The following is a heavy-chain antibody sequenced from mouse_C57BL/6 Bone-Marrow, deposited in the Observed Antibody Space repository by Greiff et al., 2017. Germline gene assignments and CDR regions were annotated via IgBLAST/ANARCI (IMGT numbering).Heavy chain of an antibody. Sequence: EVHLVESGPGLVKPSQSLSLTCSVTGYSITSGYYWNWIRQFPGNKLEWMGYISYDGSNNYNPSLKNRISITRDTSKNQFFLKLNSVTTEDTATYYCARAGLRPSMDYWGQGTSVTVSS. CDR2: ISYDGSN. CDR1: GYSITSGYY. D-gene: IGHD2-2*01. CDR3: ARAGLRPSMDY. V-gene: IGHV3-6*01. J-gene: IGHJ4*01.